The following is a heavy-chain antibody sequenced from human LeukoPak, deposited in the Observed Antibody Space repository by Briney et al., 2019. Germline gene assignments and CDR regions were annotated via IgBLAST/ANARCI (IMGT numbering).Heavy chain of an antibody. Sequence: PGGFLRLSCAASGFTFSSYGIHWVRQAPGKGLDWVAVISIDGSNKYYPDSVKGRFTISRDNSKNTVYLQMNSLRGEDTAVYYCAKSGTAAAGQRGYFDYWGQGTLVTVSS. CDR2: ISIDGSNK. V-gene: IGHV3-30*18. CDR1: GFTFSSYG. CDR3: AKSGTAAAGQRGYFDY. J-gene: IGHJ4*02. D-gene: IGHD6-13*01.